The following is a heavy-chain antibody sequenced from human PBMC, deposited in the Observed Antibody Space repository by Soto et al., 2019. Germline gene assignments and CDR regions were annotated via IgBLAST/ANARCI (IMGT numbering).Heavy chain of an antibody. CDR1: GFTVSSKY. Sequence: EVHLVESGGGLVQPGGSLRLSCAASGFTVSSKYMSWVRQAPGKGLEWVSLIQSGGPTYYADSVKGRLTIPRDTSENTLHLQMDSLRAEDTAVYYCARDDVLCDGGRCYGVPLDVWGNGTTVTVSS. V-gene: IGHV3-66*01. J-gene: IGHJ6*04. CDR3: ARDDVLCDGGRCYGVPLDV. D-gene: IGHD2-15*01. CDR2: IQSGGPT.